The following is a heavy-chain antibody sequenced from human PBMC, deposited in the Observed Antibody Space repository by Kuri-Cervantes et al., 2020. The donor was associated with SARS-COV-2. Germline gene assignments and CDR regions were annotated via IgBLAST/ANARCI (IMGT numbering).Heavy chain of an antibody. V-gene: IGHV4-39*01. CDR3: ASRGLTVVPT. D-gene: IGHD2-2*01. CDR1: GDTISSYSGSFHY. Sequence: SETLSLTCTVSGDTISSYSGSFHYWPWIRQPPGKGLEWIGSIYHDGSTYSNPSLKGRVTISVDTSKNQISLKLSSVTAADTAVYYCASRGLTVVPTWGQGIRVTVSS. CDR2: IYHDGST. J-gene: IGHJ4*02.